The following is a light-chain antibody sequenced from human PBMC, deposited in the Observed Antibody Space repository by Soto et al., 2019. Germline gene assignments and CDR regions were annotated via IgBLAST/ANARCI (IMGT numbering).Light chain of an antibody. CDR2: RNN. Sequence: QSVLTQPPSVSGAPGQRVTISCTGSSSNIGAGYDVHWYQQLPGTAPKLVIFRNNNRPSGVPDRFSGSKSGTSASLAITGLQAEDEADYYCCSYAGSSTFVVFGGGTKLTVL. CDR3: CSYAGSSTFVV. J-gene: IGLJ2*01. V-gene: IGLV1-40*01. CDR1: SSNIGAGYD.